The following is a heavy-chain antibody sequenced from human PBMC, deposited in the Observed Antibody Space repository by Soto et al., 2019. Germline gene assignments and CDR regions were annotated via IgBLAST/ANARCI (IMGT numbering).Heavy chain of an antibody. CDR3: ARLPRDCNQQSSYYDDH. D-gene: IGHD3-16*01. J-gene: IGHJ4*02. Sequence: PGEALNICCRGSGYDFNTNFFVLGRQLPGRGLEWVGIMYPGDSDTRYNPSLQGHVTLSVDVTVSTAFLQWRSLETSDTGMYLCARLPRDCNQQSSYYDDHCGTATKVTLSS. V-gene: IGHV5-51*01. CDR2: MYPGDSDT. CDR1: GYDFNTNF.